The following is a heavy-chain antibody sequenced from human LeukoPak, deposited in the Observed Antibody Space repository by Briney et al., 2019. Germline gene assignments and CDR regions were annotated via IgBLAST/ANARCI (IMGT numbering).Heavy chain of an antibody. CDR1: GYTFTNYY. CDR3: ARGGTYYYYGMDV. J-gene: IGHJ6*02. CDR2: INLRGGST. D-gene: IGHD1-26*01. V-gene: IGHV1-46*01. Sequence: ASVKVSCKASGYTFTNYYVHWVRQAPGQGLEWMGLINLRGGSTNYAQKFQGRVTMTRDTSTTTVYMELSSLRSEDTAIYYCARGGTYYYYGMDVWGQGTTVTVSS.